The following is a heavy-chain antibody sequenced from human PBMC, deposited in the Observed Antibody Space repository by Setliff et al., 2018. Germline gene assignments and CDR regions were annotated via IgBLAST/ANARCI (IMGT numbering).Heavy chain of an antibody. V-gene: IGHV1-18*01. J-gene: IGHJ6*03. CDR3: ARVPLPLDIVVVVAATPLEYYYYMDV. CDR1: GYTFTNYG. D-gene: IGHD2-15*01. Sequence: ASVKVSCKASGYTFTNYGISWVRQAPGQGLEWMGWISAYNGNTNYAQKLQGRVTMITDTSTSTAYMELRSLRSDDTAVYYCARVPLPLDIVVVVAATPLEYYYYMDVWGKGTTVTVS. CDR2: ISAYNGNT.